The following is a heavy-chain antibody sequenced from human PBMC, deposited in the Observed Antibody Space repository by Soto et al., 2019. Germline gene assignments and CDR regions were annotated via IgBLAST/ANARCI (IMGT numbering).Heavy chain of an antibody. CDR2: INHSGST. V-gene: IGHV4-34*01. J-gene: IGHJ6*02. Sequence: SETLSLTCVVYVGSRSGYYWTWIRQSPGKGLEWIGEINHSGSTNYNPSLKSRVTISVDTSKNQFSLKMSSVTAADTAVYYCVGNSNKGGYYYYYGMDVWGQGTTVTVSS. CDR3: VGNSNKGGYYYYYGMDV. CDR1: VGSRSGYY. D-gene: IGHD3-16*01.